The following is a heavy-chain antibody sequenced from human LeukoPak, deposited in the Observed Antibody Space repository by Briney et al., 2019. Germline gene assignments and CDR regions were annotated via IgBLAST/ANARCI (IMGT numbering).Heavy chain of an antibody. J-gene: IGHJ3*02. V-gene: IGHV4-38-2*02. CDR2: IYHSGST. D-gene: IGHD2-2*01. CDR1: GYSISSGYY. Sequence: KPSETLSLTCAVSGYSISSGYYWGWIRQPPGKGLEWIGSIYHSGSTYYNPSPKSRVTISVDTSKNQFSLKLSSVTAADTAVYYCARDRVVPAGPDAFDIWGQGTMVTVSS. CDR3: ARDRVVPAGPDAFDI.